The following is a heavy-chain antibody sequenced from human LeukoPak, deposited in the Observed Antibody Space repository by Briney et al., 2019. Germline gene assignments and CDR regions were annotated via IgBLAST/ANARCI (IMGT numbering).Heavy chain of an antibody. CDR1: EFTFTSYS. J-gene: IGHJ1*01. D-gene: IGHD3-10*01. CDR3: AGDQLPSLGQYFQH. CDR2: IWYDGSNK. V-gene: IGHV3-33*01. Sequence: GGSLSPSRALSEFTFTSYSMDWVRQAPGKGLEWVAVIWYDGSNKYYADPVKGRFTISRDNSKNTVYLQMNSLRVEDTAVYYCAGDQLPSLGQYFQHGGEGTLFTVSS.